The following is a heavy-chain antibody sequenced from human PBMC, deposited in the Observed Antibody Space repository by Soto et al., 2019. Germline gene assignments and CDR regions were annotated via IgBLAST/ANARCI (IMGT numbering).Heavy chain of an antibody. V-gene: IGHV4-59*01. CDR3: ARAGIAAAWYYGSVYYGMDV. Sequence: SETLSLTCTVSGGSIRSYYWSWIRQPPGKGLEWIGYIYYSGSTNYNPSLKSRVTISVDTSKNQFSLKLSSVTAADTAVYYCARAGIAAAWYYGSVYYGMDVWGQGTTVTVSS. D-gene: IGHD6-13*01. J-gene: IGHJ6*02. CDR1: GGSIRSYY. CDR2: IYYSGST.